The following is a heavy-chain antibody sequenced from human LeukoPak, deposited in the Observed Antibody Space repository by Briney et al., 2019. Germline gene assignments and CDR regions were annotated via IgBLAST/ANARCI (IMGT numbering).Heavy chain of an antibody. Sequence: SVKVSCKASGGTFSIYAISWVRQAPGQGLEWMGGIIPIFGTANYAQKFQGRVTITADESTSTAYMELSSLRSEDTAVYYCARVVYSNYGYYYYYMDVWGKGTTVTVSS. CDR2: IIPIFGTA. CDR1: GGTFSIYA. CDR3: ARVVYSNYGYYYYYMDV. V-gene: IGHV1-69*13. D-gene: IGHD4-11*01. J-gene: IGHJ6*03.